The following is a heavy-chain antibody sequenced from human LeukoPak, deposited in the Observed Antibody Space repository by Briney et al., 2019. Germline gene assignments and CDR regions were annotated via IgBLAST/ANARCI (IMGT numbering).Heavy chain of an antibody. V-gene: IGHV3-30*18. CDR3: AKWDMVRGAIDY. CDR2: ISYDGSNK. D-gene: IGHD3-10*01. J-gene: IGHJ4*02. CDR1: GFTFSSYG. Sequence: GRSLRLSCAASGFTFSSYGMHWVRQAPGKGLEWVAVISYDGSNKYYADSVKGRFIISRDNSKNTLYLQMNSLRAEDTAVYYCAKWDMVRGAIDYWGQGTLVTVSS.